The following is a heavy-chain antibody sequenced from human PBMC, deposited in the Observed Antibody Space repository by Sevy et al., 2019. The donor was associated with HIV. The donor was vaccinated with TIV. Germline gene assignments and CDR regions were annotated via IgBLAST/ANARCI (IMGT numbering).Heavy chain of an antibody. CDR1: GFTLSSYG. V-gene: IGHV3-33*01. CDR3: ARDRLAITISAEWGGGMDV. Sequence: HPGGSLRLSCGASGFTLSSYGMHWVRQAPGKGLEWVAVIRSDGSNKYYADSVKGRFTISRDNSKNTLSLQMNSLRAEDTAVYYCARDRLAITISAEWGGGMDVWGQGTTVTVSS. CDR2: IRSDGSNK. D-gene: IGHD3-3*01. J-gene: IGHJ6*02.